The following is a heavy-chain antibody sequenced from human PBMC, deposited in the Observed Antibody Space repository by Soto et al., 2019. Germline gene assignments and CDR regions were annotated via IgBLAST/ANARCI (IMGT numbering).Heavy chain of an antibody. V-gene: IGHV4-4*02. D-gene: IGHD2-2*01. Sequence: QVRLQESGPGLVEPSGTLSLTCGVSGGSMRNDDWWSWVRQTPGKGLEWIGEISHYGNTNYNPSLKSRVTISIDTSKNQFSLKVRSLTAADTAMYYCARNGDCTSGICYVGWFDPWGQGTLVSVSS. CDR3: ARNGDCTSGICYVGWFDP. J-gene: IGHJ5*02. CDR1: GGSMRNDDW. CDR2: ISHYGNT.